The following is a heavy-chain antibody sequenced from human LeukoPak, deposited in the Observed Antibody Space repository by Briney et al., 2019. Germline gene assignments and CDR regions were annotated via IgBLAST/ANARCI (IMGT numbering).Heavy chain of an antibody. CDR3: ASPTGGAGVFDY. V-gene: IGHV1-24*01. J-gene: IGHJ4*02. CDR1: GYTLTELS. CDR2: FDPEDGET. D-gene: IGHD2-8*02. Sequence: ASVKVSCKVSGYTLTELSMHCVRQAPGKGLEWMGGFDPEDGETIYAQKFQGRVTMTEDTSTDTAYMELSSLRSEDTAVYYCASPTGGAGVFDYWGQGTLVTVSS.